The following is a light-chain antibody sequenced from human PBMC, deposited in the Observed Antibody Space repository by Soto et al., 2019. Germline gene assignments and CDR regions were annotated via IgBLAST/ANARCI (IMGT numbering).Light chain of an antibody. V-gene: IGLV3-21*02. CDR1: NIGSKT. CDR3: QVWDVSTVHYV. Sequence: SYELTQPPSMSVAPGQTARITCGGNNIGSKTVHWYQQKAGQAPVLVGYDDSDRPSGIPERFSGSNSGNTATLTISRVEAGDEADYYCQVWDVSTVHYVFGTGTKLTVL. J-gene: IGLJ1*01. CDR2: DDS.